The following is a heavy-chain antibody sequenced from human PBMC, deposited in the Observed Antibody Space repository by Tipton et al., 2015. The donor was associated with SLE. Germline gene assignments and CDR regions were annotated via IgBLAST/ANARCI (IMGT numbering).Heavy chain of an antibody. CDR3: ARERGSWREDAFDI. CDR1: GGSISSSSYY. CDR2: INHSGST. Sequence: TLSLTCTASGGSISSSSYYWSWIRQPPGKGLEWIGEINHSGSTNYNPSLKSRVTISVDTSKNQFSLKLSSVTAADTAVYYCARERGSWREDAFDIWGQGTMVTVSS. D-gene: IGHD2-15*01. J-gene: IGHJ3*02. V-gene: IGHV4-39*07.